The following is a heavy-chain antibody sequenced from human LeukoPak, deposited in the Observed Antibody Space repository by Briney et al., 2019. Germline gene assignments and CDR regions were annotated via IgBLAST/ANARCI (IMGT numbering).Heavy chain of an antibody. V-gene: IGHV3-11*03. CDR2: ISSSSSYT. J-gene: IGHJ4*02. CDR1: GFTFSDYY. D-gene: IGHD1-26*01. CDR3: AKVLRGTYYYFDY. Sequence: GGSLRLSCAASGFTFSDYYMSWIRQAPGKGLEWVSYISSSSSYTNYADSVKGRFTISRDNSKHTLDLQMNSPRAEDTAKYFCAKVLRGTYYYFDYWGLGTLVTVSS.